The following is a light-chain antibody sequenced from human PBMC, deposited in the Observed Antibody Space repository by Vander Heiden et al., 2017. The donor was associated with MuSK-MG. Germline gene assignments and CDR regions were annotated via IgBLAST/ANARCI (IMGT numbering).Light chain of an antibody. Sequence: EIVLTQSPATMSLSQGERAALSCRASPSVSSYLACYQQKHGQAPRLLIYDASNRDTGIPAWFSGSVYGTNFSITIISLEPEDFAVYYCQQRSNWPPLTFGGGTKVEIK. CDR3: QQRSNWPPLT. CDR2: DAS. CDR1: PSVSSY. J-gene: IGKJ4*01. V-gene: IGKV3-11*01.